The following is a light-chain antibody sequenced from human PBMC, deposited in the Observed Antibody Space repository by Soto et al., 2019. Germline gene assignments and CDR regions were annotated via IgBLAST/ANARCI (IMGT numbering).Light chain of an antibody. CDR3: NQYYSDPLT. J-gene: IGKJ4*01. Sequence: DIVMTQSPDSLAVSLGERATVNCKSSQSVLYSSNNKNDLAWYQQKPGQPPKLLIYWTSTRESGVPDRFIGSGSGTDFTLTISSLQAEDVAVYYCNQYYSDPLTFGGGTKVEI. CDR1: QSVLYSSNNKND. V-gene: IGKV4-1*01. CDR2: WTS.